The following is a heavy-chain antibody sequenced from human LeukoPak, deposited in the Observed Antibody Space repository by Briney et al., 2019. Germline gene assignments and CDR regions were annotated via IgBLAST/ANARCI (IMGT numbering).Heavy chain of an antibody. Sequence: GGSLRLSCAASGFTFSDYYMSWIRQAPGKGLEWVSYISSSGSTIYYADSVKGRFTISRDNAKNSLYLQMNSLGAEDTAVYYCARVDGGGGYVSVRQKTLDYWGQGTLVTVSS. J-gene: IGHJ4*02. CDR1: GFTFSDYY. CDR3: ARVDGGGGYVSVRQKTLDY. CDR2: ISSSGSTI. D-gene: IGHD5-12*01. V-gene: IGHV3-11*01.